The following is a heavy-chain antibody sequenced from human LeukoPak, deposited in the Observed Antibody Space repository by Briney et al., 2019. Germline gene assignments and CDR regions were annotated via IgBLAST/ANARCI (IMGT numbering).Heavy chain of an antibody. J-gene: IGHJ4*02. V-gene: IGHV3-48*03. D-gene: IGHD3-10*01. Sequence: PGGSLRLSCAASGFAFSNYEMNWVRQAPGKGLEWVSYISTSGSTIHYADSVKGRFTFSRDNAKNSVYLQMSSLRAEDTAVYYCARDRVTMVRGVNYYFDYWGQGTLVTVSS. CDR3: ARDRVTMVRGVNYYFDY. CDR2: ISTSGSTI. CDR1: GFAFSNYE.